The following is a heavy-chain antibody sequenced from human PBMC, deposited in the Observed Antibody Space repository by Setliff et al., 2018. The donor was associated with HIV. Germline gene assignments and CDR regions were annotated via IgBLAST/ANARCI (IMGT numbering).Heavy chain of an antibody. V-gene: IGHV4-4*02. Sequence: PSETLSLTCAVSGGSISSSNWWSWVRQPPGKGLEWIGEIYHSGSTNYNPSLKSRVTISVDKSKNQFSLKLSSVTAADTAVYYCARDSGILWFGELLQAFDIWGQGTMVTV. J-gene: IGHJ3*02. CDR3: ARDSGILWFGELLQAFDI. D-gene: IGHD3-10*01. CDR1: GGSISSSNW. CDR2: IYHSGST.